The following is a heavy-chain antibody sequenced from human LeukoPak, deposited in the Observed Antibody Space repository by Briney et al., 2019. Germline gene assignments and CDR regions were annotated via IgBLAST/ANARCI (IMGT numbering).Heavy chain of an antibody. CDR2: IYQSGKT. Sequence: SETLSLTCTVSGGSISSYYWGWIRQPPGKGLEWMGIIYQSGKTYCNPSLESRVTISVDTSKNQFSLKMNSMTAADTAMYYCARGLPGGQLSRYDYWGQGTLVTVSS. CDR1: GGSISSYY. CDR3: ARGLPGGQLSRYDY. J-gene: IGHJ4*02. D-gene: IGHD6-13*01. V-gene: IGHV4-38-2*02.